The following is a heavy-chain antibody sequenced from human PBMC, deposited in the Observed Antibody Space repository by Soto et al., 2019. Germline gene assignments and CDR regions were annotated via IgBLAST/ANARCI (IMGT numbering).Heavy chain of an antibody. Sequence: EVQLVESGGGLVQPGGSLRLSCAASGFTVSSNYMSWVRQAPGKGLEWVSVVYIGGNTYYAESVEDRFTISRDNFQNRLYLQMSGLRAEEPAVYYGAGSVGGGFDYWGQGTLVTVSS. D-gene: IGHD3-16*01. CDR2: VYIGGNT. V-gene: IGHV3-66*01. J-gene: IGHJ4*02. CDR1: GFTVSSNY. CDR3: AGSVGGGFDY.